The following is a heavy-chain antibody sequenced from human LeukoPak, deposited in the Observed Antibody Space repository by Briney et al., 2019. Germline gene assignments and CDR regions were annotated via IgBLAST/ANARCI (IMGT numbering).Heavy chain of an antibody. Sequence: GGSLRLSCAASGFTVSSNYMSWVRQAPGKGLEWVSVISSGGSTYYADSVKGRFTISRDNSKNTLYLQMNSLRAEDTAVYYCARNPRTEYYDILTGYYTNYYYYGMDVWGQGTTVTVSS. CDR1: GFTVSSNY. V-gene: IGHV3-53*01. CDR2: ISSGGST. CDR3: ARNPRTEYYDILTGYYTNYYYYGMDV. D-gene: IGHD3-9*01. J-gene: IGHJ6*02.